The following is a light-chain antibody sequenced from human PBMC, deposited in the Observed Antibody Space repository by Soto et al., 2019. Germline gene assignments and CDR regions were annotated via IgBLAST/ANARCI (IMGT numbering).Light chain of an antibody. CDR1: QSVSSSY. CDR2: GAS. CDR3: QQDYNLPT. J-gene: IGKJ5*01. Sequence: EIVMTQSPATLSLSPGGRATLSCRASQSVSSSYLSWYQQKPGQAPRLLIYGASTRATGIPARFSGSGSGTDFTLTISSLQPEDFAVYYCQQDYNLPTFGQGTRLEIK. V-gene: IGKV3D-7*01.